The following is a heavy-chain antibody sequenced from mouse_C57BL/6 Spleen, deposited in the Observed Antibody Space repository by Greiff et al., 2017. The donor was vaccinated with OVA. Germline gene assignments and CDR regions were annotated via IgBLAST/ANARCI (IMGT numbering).Heavy chain of an antibody. Sequence: VQGVESGPELVKPGASVKISCKASGYAFSSSWMNWVKQRPGKGLEWIGRIYPGDGDTNYNGKFKGKATLTADKSYSTAYMQLSSLTSEDSAVYFGASEDNTVLAPYYFDYWGQGTTLTVSS. CDR1: GYAFSSSW. CDR3: ASEDNTVLAPYYFDY. V-gene: IGHV1-82*01. J-gene: IGHJ2*01. CDR2: IYPGDGDT. D-gene: IGHD1-1*01.